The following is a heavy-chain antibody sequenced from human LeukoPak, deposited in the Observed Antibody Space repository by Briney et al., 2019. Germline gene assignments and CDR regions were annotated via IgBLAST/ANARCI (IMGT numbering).Heavy chain of an antibody. Sequence: GGSLRLSCGASRFIFSNYAMTWVRQPPGKGLEWVSSIFPSGGEIHYADSVRGRFTISRDNSKSTLSLQMNSLRAEDTAIYYCATYRQVLLPFESWGQGTLVTVSS. V-gene: IGHV3-23*01. CDR3: ATYRQVLLPFES. CDR2: IFPSGGEI. J-gene: IGHJ4*02. D-gene: IGHD2-8*02. CDR1: RFIFSNYA.